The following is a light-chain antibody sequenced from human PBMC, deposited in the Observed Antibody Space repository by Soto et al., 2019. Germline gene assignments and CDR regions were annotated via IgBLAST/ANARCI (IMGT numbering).Light chain of an antibody. CDR3: QQFDRSSWT. Sequence: EVVLTQSPGTLSLSPGERATLSCRASQSVSSSYLAWYQQKPGQAPRLVIYGASSRATGIPDRFCGSGSGTDFTLTISRLEPEDFAVYYCQQFDRSSWTFGQGTKVEIK. CDR2: GAS. J-gene: IGKJ1*01. V-gene: IGKV3-20*01. CDR1: QSVSSSY.